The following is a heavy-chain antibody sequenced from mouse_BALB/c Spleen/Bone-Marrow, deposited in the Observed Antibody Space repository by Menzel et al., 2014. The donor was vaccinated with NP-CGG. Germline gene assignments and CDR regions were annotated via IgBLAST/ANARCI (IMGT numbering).Heavy chain of an antibody. CDR3: VRSYDSYAMAF. Sequence: VLLVESGGGLAQPGGSRKLSCAASGFTFSSFGMHWVRQAPGKGLEWVAYISSGSSNIYYANTVQGRFTISREHPKNTRVLQMTSLRSEDTAMYYCVRSYDSYAMAFWGQGTSVTVSS. CDR2: ISSGSSNI. V-gene: IGHV5-17*02. J-gene: IGHJ4*01. D-gene: IGHD2-10*02. CDR1: GFTFSSFG.